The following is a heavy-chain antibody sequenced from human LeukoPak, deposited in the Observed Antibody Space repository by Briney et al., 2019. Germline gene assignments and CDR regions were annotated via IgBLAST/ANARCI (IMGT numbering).Heavy chain of an antibody. V-gene: IGHV1-8*02. J-gene: IGHJ4*02. D-gene: IGHD3-22*01. CDR1: GYSFTDYF. CDR3: ARSAGDYYDSSGYSVALGY. CDR2: MNPNSGNT. Sequence: GSVKVSCKASGYSFTDYFMHWVRQATGQGLEWMGWMNPNSGNTGYAQKFQGRVTMTRNTSISTAYMELSSLRSEDTAVYYCARSAGDYYDSSGYSVALGYWGQGTLVTVSS.